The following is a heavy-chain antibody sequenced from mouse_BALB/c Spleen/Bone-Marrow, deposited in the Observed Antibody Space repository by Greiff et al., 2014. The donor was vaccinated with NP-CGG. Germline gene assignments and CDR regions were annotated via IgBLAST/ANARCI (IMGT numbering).Heavy chain of an antibody. CDR3: ARRGTFRAPSYAMDY. D-gene: IGHD3-1*01. CDR1: AYTFTDYT. V-gene: IGHV1-4*01. CDR2: INPSSGYT. J-gene: IGHJ4*01. Sequence: QVQLKESGAELARPGASVKMSCKASAYTFTDYTVHWVKQRPGQGLEWIGYINPSSGYTNYNQIFKDKATLTADKSSSTAYMQLSSLTSEDSAVYYCARRGTFRAPSYAMDYWGQGNSVTVSS.